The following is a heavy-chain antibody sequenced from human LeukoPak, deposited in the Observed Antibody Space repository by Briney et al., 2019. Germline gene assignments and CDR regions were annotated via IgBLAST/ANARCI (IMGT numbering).Heavy chain of an antibody. Sequence: PSETLSLTCTVSGGSISSSSYYWGWIRQPPGKGLEWIGSIYYSGSTYYNPSLKSRVTISVDTSKNQFSLKLSSVTAADTAVYYCARDSSPDSWGQGTLVTVSS. CDR2: IYYSGST. CDR1: GGSISSSSYY. J-gene: IGHJ4*02. V-gene: IGHV4-39*02. D-gene: IGHD6-13*01. CDR3: ARDSSPDS.